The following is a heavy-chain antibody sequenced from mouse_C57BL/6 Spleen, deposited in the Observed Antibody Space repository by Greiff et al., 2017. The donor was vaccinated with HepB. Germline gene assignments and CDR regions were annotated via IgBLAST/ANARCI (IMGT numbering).Heavy chain of an antibody. D-gene: IGHD2-4*01. J-gene: IGHJ3*01. CDR1: GYTFTSYW. V-gene: IGHV1-74*01. Sequence: VKLQESGAELVKPGASVKVSCKASGYTFTSYWMHWVKQRPGQGLEWIGRIHPSDSDTNYNQKFKGKATLTVDKSSSTAYMQLSSLTSEDSAVYYCAKEAGYDYGFAYWGQGTLVTVSA. CDR3: AKEAGYDYGFAY. CDR2: IHPSDSDT.